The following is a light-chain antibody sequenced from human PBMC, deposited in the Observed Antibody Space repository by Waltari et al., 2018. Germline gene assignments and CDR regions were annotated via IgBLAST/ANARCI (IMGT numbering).Light chain of an antibody. CDR1: QSLTKKY. J-gene: IGKJ2*01. CDR2: GAS. Sequence: EIVLTQSPGTLSLSPGERATLSCRASQSLTKKYLAWYQNKPGQAPRPLIYGASSRAAGIPDRFSGSGSGTDFTLTISRLEPEDFAVYYCQQYGSSVMYTFGQGTKLEIK. V-gene: IGKV3-20*01. CDR3: QQYGSSVMYT.